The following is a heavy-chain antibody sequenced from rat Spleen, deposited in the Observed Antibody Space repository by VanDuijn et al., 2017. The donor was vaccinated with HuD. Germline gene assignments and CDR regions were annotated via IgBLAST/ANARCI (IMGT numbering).Heavy chain of an antibody. J-gene: IGHJ3*01. CDR2: ITNSGGST. V-gene: IGHV5-25*01. CDR3: ARSEGTHYYLPFAD. CDR1: GFTFSDYY. Sequence: EVQLVESDGGLVQPGRSLKLSCAASGFTFSDYYMAWVRQAPTKGLEWVATITNSGGSTYYRDSVKGRFTISRDNAKSTLYLQMDSLRSEDTATYYCARSEGTHYYLPFADWGQGTLVTVSS. D-gene: IGHD1-6*01.